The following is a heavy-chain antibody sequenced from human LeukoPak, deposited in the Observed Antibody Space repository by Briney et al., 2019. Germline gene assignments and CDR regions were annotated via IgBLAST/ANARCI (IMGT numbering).Heavy chain of an antibody. CDR2: IKQDGSET. V-gene: IGHV3-7*01. D-gene: IGHD2-21*01. Sequence: GGSLRLSCAAAGFTFSDYWMTWVRQAPGKGLEWVANIKQDGSETYYVDSVRGRFTISRDNARKSLYLQMNSLRAEDTAVYFCARDCFAENNYWGQGILVTVSS. CDR3: ARDCFAENNY. CDR1: GFTFSDYW. J-gene: IGHJ4*02.